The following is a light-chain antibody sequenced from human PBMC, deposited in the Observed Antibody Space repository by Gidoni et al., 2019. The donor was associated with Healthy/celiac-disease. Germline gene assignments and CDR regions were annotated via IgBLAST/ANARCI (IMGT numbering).Light chain of an antibody. J-gene: IGLJ1*01. V-gene: IGLV2-14*03. CDR1: SSDVGGYNY. Sequence: QSALTQPASESGSPGQSLTISCTGTSSDVGGYNYVSWYQQHPGKAPKLMIYDVSNRPSGVSNRFSGSKSGNTASLTISGLQAEDEADYYCSSYTSSSTPYVFGTGTKVTVL. CDR3: SSYTSSSTPYV. CDR2: DVS.